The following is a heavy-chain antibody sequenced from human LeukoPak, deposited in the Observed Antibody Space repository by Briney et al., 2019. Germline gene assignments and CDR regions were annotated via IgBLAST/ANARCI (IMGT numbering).Heavy chain of an antibody. CDR1: GGSTSSYY. J-gene: IGHJ3*02. D-gene: IGHD6-13*01. CDR3: ARDFRIAAWGGAFDI. Sequence: SETLSLTCTVSGGSTSSYYWSWIRQPAGKGLEWIGRIYTSGSTNYNPSLKSRVTMSVDTSKNQFSLKLSSVTAADTAVYYCARDFRIAAWGGAFDIWGQGTMVTVSS. CDR2: IYTSGST. V-gene: IGHV4-4*07.